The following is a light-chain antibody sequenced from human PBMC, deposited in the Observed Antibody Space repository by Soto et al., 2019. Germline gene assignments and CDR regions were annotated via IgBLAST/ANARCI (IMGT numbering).Light chain of an antibody. V-gene: IGKV3-20*01. CDR2: GAS. CDR1: QSVSSSY. Sequence: EIVLTQSPGPLSLSPGERATLSCRASQSVSSSYLAWYQQKPGQAPRLLIYGASSRATGIPDSFSGSGSGTDFTLSISRLEPEDFAAYYCQQYGSSPYTFGQGTKLEIK. J-gene: IGKJ2*01. CDR3: QQYGSSPYT.